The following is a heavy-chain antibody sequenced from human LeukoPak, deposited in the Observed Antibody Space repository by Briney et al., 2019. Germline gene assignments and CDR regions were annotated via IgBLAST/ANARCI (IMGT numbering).Heavy chain of an antibody. CDR1: GYTFTTYG. Sequence: ASVKVSCKAAGYTFTTYGISWVRQAPGQGLEWMGWISAYNGNTNYAQKLQGRVTMTTDTSTSTAYMELRSLRSDDTAVYYCARVFHDSSGYYPYYFDYWGQGTLVTVSS. CDR3: ARVFHDSSGYYPYYFDY. D-gene: IGHD3-22*01. CDR2: ISAYNGNT. J-gene: IGHJ4*02. V-gene: IGHV1-18*01.